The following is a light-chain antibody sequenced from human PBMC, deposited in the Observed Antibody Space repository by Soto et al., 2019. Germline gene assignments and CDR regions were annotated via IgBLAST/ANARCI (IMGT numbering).Light chain of an antibody. V-gene: IGKV1-9*01. J-gene: IGKJ4*01. CDR3: QQLNSYPRLT. Sequence: DIPLTQSPSFLSASVGDRVTITCRASQGISSYLAWYQQKPGKAPKLLIYAASTLQSGVPSRFSGSGSGTEFTLTISSLQPEDFATYYCQQLNSYPRLTFGGGTKVAIK. CDR2: AAS. CDR1: QGISSY.